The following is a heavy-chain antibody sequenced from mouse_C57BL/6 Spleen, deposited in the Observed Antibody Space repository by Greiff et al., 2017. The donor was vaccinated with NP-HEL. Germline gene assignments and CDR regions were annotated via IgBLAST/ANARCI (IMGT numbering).Heavy chain of an antibody. V-gene: IGHV1-54*01. CDR1: GYAFTNYL. CDR3: ARSAFGY. J-gene: IGHJ2*01. Sequence: QVQLQQSGAELVRPGTSVKVSCKASGYAFTNYLIEWVKQRPGQGLEWIGVINPGSGGTNYNEKFKGKATLTADKSSSTAYMQLSSLASEDSAVYFCARSAFGYWGQGTTLTVSS. CDR2: INPGSGGT.